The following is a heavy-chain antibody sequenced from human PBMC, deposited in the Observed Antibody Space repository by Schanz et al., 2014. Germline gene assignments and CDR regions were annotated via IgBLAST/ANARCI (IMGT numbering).Heavy chain of an antibody. CDR2: LSEGGGGT. V-gene: IGHV3-23*01. CDR1: GFSFGTYA. J-gene: IGHJ5*02. CDR3: AKAADWAVTRFDP. Sequence: EVHLLESGGGLVQPGGSLRLSCAASGFSFGTYAMSWVRQAPGKGLEWVSALSEGGGGTHYADSVRGRFTISSDSSKNTLYLQMSSLRADDTAVYYCAKAADWAVTRFDPWGQGTLVTVSS. D-gene: IGHD3-9*01.